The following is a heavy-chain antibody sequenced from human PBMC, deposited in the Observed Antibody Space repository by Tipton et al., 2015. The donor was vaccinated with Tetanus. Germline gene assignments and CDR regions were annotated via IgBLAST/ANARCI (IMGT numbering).Heavy chain of an antibody. J-gene: IGHJ6*02. CDR2: ISYDGSTK. D-gene: IGHD1-26*01. CDR1: GFSFSNYG. Sequence: SLRLSCAASGFSFSNYGIHWVRQAPGKGLEWVAVISYDGSTKYYGDSVKGRFTISRDNSKSTLYLQMNSLRADDTAVYYCAKSVGSTGLYGRGVWGQGTTVTGSS. CDR3: AKSVGSTGLYGRGV. V-gene: IGHV3-30*18.